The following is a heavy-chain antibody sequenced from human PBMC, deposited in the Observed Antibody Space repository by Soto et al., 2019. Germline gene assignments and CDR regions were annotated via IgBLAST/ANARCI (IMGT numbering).Heavy chain of an antibody. Sequence: LRLSCAASGFTFSSYAMSWVRQAPGKGLEWVSAISGSGGSPYYADSVKGRFTISRDNSKNTLYLQMNSLRAEDTAVYYCAKVKWTWYVFDYWGQGTLVTVSS. J-gene: IGHJ4*02. V-gene: IGHV3-23*01. D-gene: IGHD3-10*02. CDR3: AKVKWTWYVFDY. CDR1: GFTFSSYA. CDR2: ISGSGGSP.